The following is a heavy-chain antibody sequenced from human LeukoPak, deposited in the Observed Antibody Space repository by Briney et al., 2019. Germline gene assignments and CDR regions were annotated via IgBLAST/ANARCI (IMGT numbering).Heavy chain of an antibody. J-gene: IGHJ6*02. V-gene: IGHV1-24*01. CDR2: FDPEDGET. CDR3: ATAVKDYDFWSGYFYYYGMDV. CDR1: GYTLTELS. Sequence: GASVKVSCKVSGYTLTELSMHWVRQAPGKGLEWMGGFDPEDGETIYAQKFQGRVTMTEDTSTDTAYMELSSLRFEDTAVYYCATAVKDYDFWSGYFYYYGMDVWGQGTTVTVSS. D-gene: IGHD3-3*01.